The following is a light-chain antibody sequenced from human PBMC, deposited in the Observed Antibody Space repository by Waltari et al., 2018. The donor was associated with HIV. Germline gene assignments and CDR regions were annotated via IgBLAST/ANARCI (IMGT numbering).Light chain of an antibody. V-gene: IGLV2-23*01. CDR3: CAYAGGLE. Sequence: SVSGSPGQSITISCTGTSSDTGNYNLVSWYQLYPGKAPKLIIYEDNKRPSGVSNRFSGSKSADTASLTISGLQAEDEADYYCCAYAGGLEFGGGTKLTVL. CDR2: EDN. J-gene: IGLJ2*01. CDR1: SSDTGNYNL.